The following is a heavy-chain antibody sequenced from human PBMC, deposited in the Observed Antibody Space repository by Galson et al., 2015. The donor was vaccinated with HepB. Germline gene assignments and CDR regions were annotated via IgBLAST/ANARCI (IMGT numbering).Heavy chain of an antibody. Sequence: SLRLSCAASGFTVSSNYVSWVRQAPGEGLEWVSIIYTGGSTYYADSVQGKFTISRDDSKNTVYLQMNSLRAEDTAVYYCARTFVTTIEFFDCWGQGTLVTVSS. CDR3: ARTFVTTIEFFDC. CDR2: IYTGGST. J-gene: IGHJ4*02. D-gene: IGHD5-12*01. CDR1: GFTVSSNY. V-gene: IGHV3-66*01.